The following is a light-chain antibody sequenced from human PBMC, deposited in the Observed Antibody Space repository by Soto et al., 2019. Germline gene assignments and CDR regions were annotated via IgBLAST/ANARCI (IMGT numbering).Light chain of an antibody. CDR3: QQYNYWPPA. J-gene: IGKJ1*01. Sequence: EILMTQSPATVSVSPGERATLSCRASQNVSSILAWYQQKPGQAPRLLIYGASTMATGIPASFSGSGSGTEFTLTISSLQSEDFAVYYCQQYNYWPPALGQGTKVDIK. CDR1: QNVSSI. V-gene: IGKV3-15*01. CDR2: GAS.